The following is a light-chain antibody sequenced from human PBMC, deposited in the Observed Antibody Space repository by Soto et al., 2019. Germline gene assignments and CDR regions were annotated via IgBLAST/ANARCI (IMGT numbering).Light chain of an antibody. Sequence: QSVLTQPPSASGAPGQRVTISCSGTTSNIGSNSVAWYQQFPGSAPKLLIYRDNQRPLGVTDRFSGSRSGTSASLAISGLRSEEEADYYCAVWDDTFYGRVFGGGTKVTVL. J-gene: IGLJ3*02. V-gene: IGLV1-44*01. CDR2: RDN. CDR1: TSNIGSNS. CDR3: AVWDDTFYGRV.